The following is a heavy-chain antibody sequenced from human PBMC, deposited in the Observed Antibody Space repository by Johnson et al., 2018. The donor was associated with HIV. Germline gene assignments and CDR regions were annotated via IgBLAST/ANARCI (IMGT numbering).Heavy chain of an antibody. D-gene: IGHD6-6*01. CDR2: IWYDGSNK. CDR1: GFTFSSYC. V-gene: IGHV3-33*01. Sequence: QVQLVESGGGVVQPGRSLRLSCAASGFTFSSYCMHWVRQAPGKGLEWVAVIWYDGSNKYYADSVKGRFTISRDNSKNTLYLQMNSLRAEDTAVYYCASIAARRVSAFDIWGQGTMVTVSS. CDR3: ASIAARRVSAFDI. J-gene: IGHJ3*02.